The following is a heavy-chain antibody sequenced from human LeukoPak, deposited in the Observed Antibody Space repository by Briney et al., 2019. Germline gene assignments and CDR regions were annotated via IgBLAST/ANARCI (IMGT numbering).Heavy chain of an antibody. Sequence: GESLKISCKGSGYSFTSYWIGWVRQMPGKGLEWMGIIYPADSDTRYSPSFQGQVTISADTSISTAYLQWSSLKASDTAMYYCARHTKYSSSSRVFDYWGQGTLVTVSS. D-gene: IGHD6-6*01. V-gene: IGHV5-51*01. J-gene: IGHJ4*02. CDR1: GYSFTSYW. CDR3: ARHTKYSSSSRVFDY. CDR2: IYPADSDT.